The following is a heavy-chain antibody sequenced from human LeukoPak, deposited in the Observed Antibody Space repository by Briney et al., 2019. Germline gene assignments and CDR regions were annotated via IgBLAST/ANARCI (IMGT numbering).Heavy chain of an antibody. V-gene: IGHV3-33*01. CDR3: ARDVSPNWYFDL. J-gene: IGHJ2*01. CDR2: IWYDGSNK. CDR1: GYSFSSYG. Sequence: GGSLRLSCVASGYSFSSYGMYWVRQAPGKGLEWVAVIWYDGSNKDYADSVKGRFTISRDNSKNTLYLEMNSLRADDTAVYYCARDVSPNWYFDLWGRGTLVAVSS.